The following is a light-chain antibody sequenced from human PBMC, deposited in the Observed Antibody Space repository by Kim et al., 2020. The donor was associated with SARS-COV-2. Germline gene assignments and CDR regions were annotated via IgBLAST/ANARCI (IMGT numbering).Light chain of an antibody. CDR3: SSFTSSSALDYV. V-gene: IGLV2-14*03. CDR2: DVS. Sequence: ITISCTGTSSDVGGYNYVSWYQQQPGKAPKLMIFDVSDRPSGVSNRFSGSKSGNTASLTISGLQTEDEADYYCSSFTSSSALDYVFGSGTKVTVL. CDR1: SSDVGGYNY. J-gene: IGLJ1*01.